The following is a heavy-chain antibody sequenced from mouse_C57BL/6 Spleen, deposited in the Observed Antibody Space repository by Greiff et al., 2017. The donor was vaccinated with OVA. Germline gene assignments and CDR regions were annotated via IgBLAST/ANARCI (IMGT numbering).Heavy chain of an antibody. CDR1: GSTFPDHT. V-gene: IGHV1-78*01. Sequence: LQESDAELVKPGASVKISCKVFGSTFPDHTIPWMKQRPEQGLEWIGYIYPRDGSTKYNEKFKGKATLTADKSSSTAYMQLNSLTSEDSAVYFCARGFDGYLYYFDYWGQGTTLTVSS. CDR2: IYPRDGST. D-gene: IGHD2-3*01. J-gene: IGHJ2*01. CDR3: ARGFDGYLYYFDY.